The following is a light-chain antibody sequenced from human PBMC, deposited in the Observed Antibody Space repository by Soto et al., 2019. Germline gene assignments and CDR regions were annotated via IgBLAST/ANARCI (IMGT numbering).Light chain of an antibody. CDR1: QSVSTW. CDR3: QHYNSYSEA. CDR2: MAS. Sequence: DIQMTQSPSTLSASVGARVPITCRASQSVSTWLAWYQQKPGKAPQVLISMASTLESGAPSRFSGSGSGTEFTLTISSLQPDDFATYYCQHYNSYSEAFGQGTKVDIK. J-gene: IGKJ1*01. V-gene: IGKV1-5*03.